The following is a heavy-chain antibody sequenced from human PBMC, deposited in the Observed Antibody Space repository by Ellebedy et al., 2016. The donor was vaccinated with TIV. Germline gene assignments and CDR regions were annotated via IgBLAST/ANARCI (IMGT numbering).Heavy chain of an antibody. CDR3: AKGRTSGDGYWVFDN. CDR1: GFTFSPYA. J-gene: IGHJ4*02. D-gene: IGHD5-18*01. V-gene: IGHV3-23*01. Sequence: PGGSLRLSCAASGFTFSPYAMAWVRQAPGKGLEWVSGIVGSGSQKYADSVKGRFTISRDNSKRTVDLQMNGLRAEDTAIYFCAKGRTSGDGYWVFDNWGQGTLVSVSS. CDR2: IVGSGS.